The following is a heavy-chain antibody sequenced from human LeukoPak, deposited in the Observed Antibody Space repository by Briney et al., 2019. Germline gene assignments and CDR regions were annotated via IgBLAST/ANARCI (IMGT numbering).Heavy chain of an antibody. J-gene: IGHJ4*02. V-gene: IGHV1-69*04. CDR1: GGTFSSYG. Sequence: ASVKVSCKASGGTFSSYGISWVRQAPGQGLEWMGRIIPLYDIANYAQKFQGRATITADKSTNTAYIELSSLRSEDTAVYYCARDGTGEGYNFYSDYWGQGTLVTVAS. CDR2: IIPLYDIA. CDR3: ARDGTGEGYNFYSDY. D-gene: IGHD5-24*01.